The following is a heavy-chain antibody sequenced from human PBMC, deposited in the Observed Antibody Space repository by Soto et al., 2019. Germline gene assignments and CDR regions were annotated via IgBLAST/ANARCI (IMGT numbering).Heavy chain of an antibody. CDR1: GGSINSNY. J-gene: IGHJ5*02. V-gene: IGHV4-59*01. CDR3: ARGGTSGYFGLGWLDP. Sequence: KPSETLSLTCTVSGGSINSNYWSWIRQPPGKGLEWIGCIYYSGSTNYNPSLKSRVTISVDTSKNQLSLKLSSVTAADSAVYYCARGGTSGYFGLGWLDPWGQGTLVTVSS. D-gene: IGHD3-22*01. CDR2: IYYSGST.